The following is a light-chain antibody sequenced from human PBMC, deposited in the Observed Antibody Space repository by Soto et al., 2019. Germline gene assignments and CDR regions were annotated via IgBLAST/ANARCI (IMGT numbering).Light chain of an antibody. CDR3: QQYDNLPPYT. J-gene: IGKJ2*01. V-gene: IGKV1-33*01. CDR1: QDISNY. Sequence: DIQMTQSPSSLSASVGDRVTITCQASQDISNYLNWYQQKPGKAPKLLIYDASNLETGVPSRFSGSGSWTDFTFTISSLQPEDIATYYCQQYDNLPPYTFGQATKLEIK. CDR2: DAS.